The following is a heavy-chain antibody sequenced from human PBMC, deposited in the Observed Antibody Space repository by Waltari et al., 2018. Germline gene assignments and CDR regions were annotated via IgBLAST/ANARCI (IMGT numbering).Heavy chain of an antibody. D-gene: IGHD6-13*01. Sequence: QLQLQESGPGLVKPSETLSLTCTVSGGSISSSSYYWGWIRQPPGKGLEWIGSIYYSGSTYYNPSLKSRVTISVDTSKNQFSLKLSSVTAADTAVYYCARGRVYSSSWSSFYYFDYWGQGTLVTVSS. V-gene: IGHV4-39*07. J-gene: IGHJ4*02. CDR3: ARGRVYSSSWSSFYYFDY. CDR1: GGSISSSSYY. CDR2: IYYSGST.